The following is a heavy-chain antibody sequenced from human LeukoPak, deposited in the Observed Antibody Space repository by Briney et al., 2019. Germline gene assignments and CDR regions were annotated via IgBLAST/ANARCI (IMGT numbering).Heavy chain of an antibody. CDR1: GFTFSSYS. CDR2: ISSSGGST. J-gene: IGHJ4*02. V-gene: IGHV3-64D*06. Sequence: PGGSLRLSCSASGFTFSSYSMHWARQAPGKGLESVSAISSSGGSTYYADSVKGRFAISRDNSKNTLYLQMSSLRAEDTAVYYCLITIRVPFDYWGQGTLVTVSS. CDR3: LITIRVPFDY. D-gene: IGHD3-10*01.